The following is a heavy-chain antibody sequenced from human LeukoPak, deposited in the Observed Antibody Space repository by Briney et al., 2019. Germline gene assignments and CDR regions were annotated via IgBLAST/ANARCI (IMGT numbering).Heavy chain of an antibody. CDR2: IYYSGST. D-gene: IGHD3-16*01. CDR3: ASMTPLSSSFDY. J-gene: IGHJ4*02. Sequence: SETLSLTCTVSGGSISSYYWSWIRQPPGKGLKWIGYIYYSGSTNYNPSLKSRVTISVDTSKTQFSLKLSSVTAADTAVYYCASMTPLSSSFDYWGQGTLVTVSS. CDR1: GGSISSYY. V-gene: IGHV4-59*01.